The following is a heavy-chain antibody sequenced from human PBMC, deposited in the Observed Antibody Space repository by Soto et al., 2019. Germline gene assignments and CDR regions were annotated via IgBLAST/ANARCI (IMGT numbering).Heavy chain of an antibody. Sequence: QVQLVQSGAEVKKPGASVKVSCKASGYTFTSYGISWVRQAPGQGLEWMGWISAYNGNTNYAQKLQGRVTMTTDTSTSTAYMEMRSLRYDDTAVYDCAGVPWGIYYYYGMDVWGQGTTVTVSS. CDR2: ISAYNGNT. D-gene: IGHD3-16*01. V-gene: IGHV1-18*01. J-gene: IGHJ6*02. CDR1: GYTFTSYG. CDR3: AGVPWGIYYYYGMDV.